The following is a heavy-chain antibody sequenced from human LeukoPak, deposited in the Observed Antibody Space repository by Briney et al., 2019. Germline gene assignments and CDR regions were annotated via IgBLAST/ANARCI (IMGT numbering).Heavy chain of an antibody. CDR3: AKVVGRGDPPHFFDY. CDR2: ISGSGAST. J-gene: IGHJ4*02. CDR1: GFTLSTNA. D-gene: IGHD1-26*01. V-gene: IGHV3-23*01. Sequence: PGGSLRLSCLTSGFTLSTNAMSWVRQAPGKGLEWISGISGSGASTYYADSVKGRFTISRDDSRNTLYLQMNSLRGDDTAVYYCAKVVGRGDPPHFFDYWGQEPLVPVPS.